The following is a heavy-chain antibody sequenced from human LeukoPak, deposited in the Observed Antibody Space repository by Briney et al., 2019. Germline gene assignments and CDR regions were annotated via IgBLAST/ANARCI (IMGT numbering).Heavy chain of an antibody. V-gene: IGHV3-21*01. Sequence: GGSLRLSCAASGFTFSSYSMNWVRQAPGKGLEWVSSISSSSSYIYYADSVKGRFTISRDNAKNSLYLQMNSLRAEDTAVYYCARVSSTMIVVSYFDYWGQGTLVTVSS. CDR3: ARVSSTMIVVSYFDY. CDR1: GFTFSSYS. J-gene: IGHJ4*02. CDR2: ISSSSSYI. D-gene: IGHD3-22*01.